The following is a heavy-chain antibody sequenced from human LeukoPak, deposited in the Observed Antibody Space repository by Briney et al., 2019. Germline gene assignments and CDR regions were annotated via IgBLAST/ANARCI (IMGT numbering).Heavy chain of an antibody. CDR2: INPNSGGT. Sequence: ASVKVSCKASGYTFTCYYMHWGRQAPGQGLEWMGWINPNSGGTNYAQKFQGRVTMTRDTSISTAYMELSRLRSDDTAVYYCAYGSGSYHHWFDPWGQGTLVTVSS. CDR3: AYGSGSYHHWFDP. D-gene: IGHD3-10*01. V-gene: IGHV1-2*02. CDR1: GYTFTCYY. J-gene: IGHJ5*02.